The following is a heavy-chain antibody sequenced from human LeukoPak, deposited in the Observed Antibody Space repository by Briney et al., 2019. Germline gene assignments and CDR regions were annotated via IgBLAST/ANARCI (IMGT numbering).Heavy chain of an antibody. CDR3: AKDSSKYCSGGSCYYY. J-gene: IGHJ4*02. Sequence: GGSLRLSCAASRFTFDDYAMHWARQAPGKGLEWVSLISGDGGSTYYAASVKGRFTTSSDTSKQSLYLQMNSLRTEDTALYYCAKDSSKYCSGGSCYYYWGQGTLVTVSS. D-gene: IGHD2-15*01. CDR2: ISGDGGST. V-gene: IGHV3-43*02. CDR1: RFTFDDYA.